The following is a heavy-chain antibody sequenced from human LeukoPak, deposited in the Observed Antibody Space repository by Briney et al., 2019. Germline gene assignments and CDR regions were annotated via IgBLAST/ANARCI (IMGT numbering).Heavy chain of an antibody. CDR3: GGHTEGDSYGHNYFDY. CDR1: GYTFTGYY. J-gene: IGHJ4*02. D-gene: IGHD5-18*01. Sequence: ASVKVSCKASGYTFTGYYMHWVRQAPGQGLEWMGWINPNSGGTNYAQKFQGRVTMTRDTSISTAYMELSRLRSDDTAVYYCGGHTEGDSYGHNYFDYWGQGTLVTVSS. V-gene: IGHV1-2*02. CDR2: INPNSGGT.